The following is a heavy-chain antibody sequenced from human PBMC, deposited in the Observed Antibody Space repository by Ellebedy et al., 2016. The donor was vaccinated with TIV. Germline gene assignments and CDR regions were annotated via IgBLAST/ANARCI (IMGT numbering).Heavy chain of an antibody. CDR2: ISSFISPT. D-gene: IGHD3-9*01. Sequence: GESLKISCEASGFPFSNSAMNWVRQAPGKGLEWVAYISSFISPTYYADSVKGRFTLSRDNAKNSLYLQMNSLTNDHTAVYYCAREASAGGAFDLWGQGTLVTVSS. CDR3: AREASAGGAFDL. J-gene: IGHJ4*02. CDR1: GFPFSNSA. V-gene: IGHV3-48*02.